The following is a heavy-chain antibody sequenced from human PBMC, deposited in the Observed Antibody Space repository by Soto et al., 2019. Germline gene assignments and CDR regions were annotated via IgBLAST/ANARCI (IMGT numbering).Heavy chain of an antibody. Sequence: ASVKVSCKVSGYTLTELSMHWVRQAPGKGLEWMGGFDPEDGETIYAQKFQGRVTMTEDTSTDTAYMELSSLRSEDTAVYYCATKPSYYDFWSGPKTINCFGYWGQGTLVTVSS. CDR2: FDPEDGET. D-gene: IGHD3-3*01. V-gene: IGHV1-24*01. J-gene: IGHJ4*02. CDR1: GYTLTELS. CDR3: ATKPSYYDFWSGPKTINCFGY.